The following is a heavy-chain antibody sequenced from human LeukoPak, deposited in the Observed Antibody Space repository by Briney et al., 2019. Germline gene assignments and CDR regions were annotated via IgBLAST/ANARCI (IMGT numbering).Heavy chain of an antibody. CDR1: GYTFTSYD. CDR3: AKDLSSSWRYYGMDV. CDR2: MNPNSGNT. Sequence: APVKVSCKASGYTFTSYDINWVRQATGQGLEWMGWMNPNSGNTGYAQKFQGRVTMTRNTSISTAYMELSSLRSGDTAVYSCAKDLSSSWRYYGMDVWGQGTTVTVSS. J-gene: IGHJ6*02. V-gene: IGHV1-8*01. D-gene: IGHD6-13*01.